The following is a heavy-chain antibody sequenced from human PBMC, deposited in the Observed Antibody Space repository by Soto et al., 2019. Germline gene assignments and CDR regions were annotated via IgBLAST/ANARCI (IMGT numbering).Heavy chain of an antibody. CDR1: GFTFSSYG. CDR2: IWYDGSNK. J-gene: IGHJ4*02. Sequence: QVQLVESGGGVVQPGRSPRLSCAASGFTFSSYGMHWVRQAPGKGLEWVAVIWYDGSNKYYADSVKGRFTISRDNSKNTLYLQMNSLRAEDTAVYYCARASLGYCSGGSCYTEAPFDYWGQGTLVTVSS. D-gene: IGHD2-15*01. V-gene: IGHV3-33*01. CDR3: ARASLGYCSGGSCYTEAPFDY.